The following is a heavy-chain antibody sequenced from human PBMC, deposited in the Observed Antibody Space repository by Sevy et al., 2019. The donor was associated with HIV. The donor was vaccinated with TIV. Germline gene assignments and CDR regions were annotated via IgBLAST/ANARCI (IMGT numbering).Heavy chain of an antibody. J-gene: IGHJ5*02. D-gene: IGHD3-3*01. Sequence: GGSLRLSCAASGFTFSSYSMNWVRQAPGKGLEWVSYISSSSSTIYYADSMKGRFTISRDNAKNSLYLQMNSLRAEETAVYYCARDLWTYYDFWSGSNWFDPWGQGTLVTVSS. V-gene: IGHV3-48*01. CDR1: GFTFSSYS. CDR2: ISSSSSTI. CDR3: ARDLWTYYDFWSGSNWFDP.